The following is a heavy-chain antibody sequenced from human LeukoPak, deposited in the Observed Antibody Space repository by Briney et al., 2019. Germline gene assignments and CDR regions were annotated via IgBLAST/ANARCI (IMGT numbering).Heavy chain of an antibody. V-gene: IGHV3-23*01. CDR1: GLSFSSFA. CDR2: IRGNGDT. Sequence: GGSLRLSCAASGLSFSSFAMSWVRQGPARGLEWVSSIRGNGDTFYADSVKGRFTLSSDNSKNTLYLQMNSLRAEDTAVYYCAKSRGIAAAGTHYGMDVWGQGTTVTVSS. J-gene: IGHJ6*02. CDR3: AKSRGIAAAGTHYGMDV. D-gene: IGHD6-13*01.